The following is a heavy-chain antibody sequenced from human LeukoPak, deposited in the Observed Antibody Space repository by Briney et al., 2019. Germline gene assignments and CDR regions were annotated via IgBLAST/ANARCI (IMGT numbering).Heavy chain of an antibody. CDR3: ARDGWLLGYCSSTSCTSAINWFDP. Sequence: GGSLRLSCAASGFTFSSYAMSWVRQAPGKRLEWVSAISGGGGTTYYADSVKGRFTISRDNAKNSLYLQMNSLRAEDTAVYYCARDGWLLGYCSSTSCTSAINWFDPWGQGTLVTVSS. D-gene: IGHD2-2*01. V-gene: IGHV3-23*01. J-gene: IGHJ5*02. CDR1: GFTFSSYA. CDR2: ISGGGGTT.